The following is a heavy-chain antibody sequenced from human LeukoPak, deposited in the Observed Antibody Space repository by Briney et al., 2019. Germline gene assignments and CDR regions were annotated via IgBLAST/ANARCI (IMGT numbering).Heavy chain of an antibody. D-gene: IGHD3-10*01. CDR2: IYYSGST. CDR3: ASHSSGSYSFFDY. J-gene: IGHJ4*02. CDR1: GGSISSYY. Sequence: PSETLSLTCSVSGGSISSYYWSWIRQPPGKGLEWIGYIYYSGSTNYNPSLKSRVTISVDTFKNQFSLKLSSVTAADTAVYYCASHSSGSYSFFDYWGQGTLVTVSS. V-gene: IGHV4-59*01.